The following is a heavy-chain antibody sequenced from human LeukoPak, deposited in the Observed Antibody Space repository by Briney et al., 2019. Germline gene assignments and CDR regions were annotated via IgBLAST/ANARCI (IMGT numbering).Heavy chain of an antibody. J-gene: IGHJ5*02. CDR3: ARGASTNWFDP. CDR2: INHSGST. V-gene: IGHV4-34*01. Sequence: SETLSLTCAVYGGSFSGYYWSWIRQPPGKGLEWIGEINHSGSTNYNPSLKSRVTISVDTSKNQFSLKLSSVTAADTAVYYCARGASTNWFDPWGQGTLVTVSS. CDR1: GGSFSGYY.